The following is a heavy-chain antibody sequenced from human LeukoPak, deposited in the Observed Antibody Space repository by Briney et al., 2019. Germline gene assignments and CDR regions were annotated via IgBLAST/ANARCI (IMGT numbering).Heavy chain of an antibody. CDR2: ISYDETNK. J-gene: IGHJ6*02. V-gene: IGHV3-30-3*01. CDR3: ARDYCSRTSCLGMDV. CDR1: GFTVSSNY. Sequence: PGGSLRLSCAASGFTVSSNYMSWVRQAPGKGLEWVAAISYDETNKFYADSVKGRFTISRDNSKKTLFLQMNSLRAEDTALYYCARDYCSRTSCLGMDVWGRGTTVTVSS. D-gene: IGHD2-2*01.